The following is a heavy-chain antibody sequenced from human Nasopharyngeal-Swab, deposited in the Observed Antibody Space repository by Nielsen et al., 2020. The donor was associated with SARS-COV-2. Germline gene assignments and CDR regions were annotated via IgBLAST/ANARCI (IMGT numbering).Heavy chain of an antibody. J-gene: IGHJ4*02. D-gene: IGHD2-2*01. CDR2: IDPDDSFA. Sequence: GESLKISCKGSGYKFDNYWISWVRQMPGKGLEWMGRIDPDDSFASYSPSFQGHISISAGKSTSFAYLQWRSLRASDSGLYYCARHRTAAVGANFDFWGQGTLVTVSS. V-gene: IGHV5-10-1*01. CDR3: ARHRTAAVGANFDF. CDR1: GYKFDNYW.